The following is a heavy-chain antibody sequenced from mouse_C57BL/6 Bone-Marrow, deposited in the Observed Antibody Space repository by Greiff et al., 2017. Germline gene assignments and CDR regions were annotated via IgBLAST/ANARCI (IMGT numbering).Heavy chain of an antibody. CDR1: GFTFSDYY. CDR2: ISNGGGST. V-gene: IGHV5-12*01. Sequence: EVMLVESGGGLVQPGGSLKLSCAASGFTFSDYYLYWVRQTPEKRLEWVAYISNGGGSTYYPDTVKGRFTISRDNAKNTLYLQMSRLKSEDTAMYYCARHDTMRAMDYWGQGTSVTVSS. J-gene: IGHJ4*01. D-gene: IGHD2-4*01. CDR3: ARHDTMRAMDY.